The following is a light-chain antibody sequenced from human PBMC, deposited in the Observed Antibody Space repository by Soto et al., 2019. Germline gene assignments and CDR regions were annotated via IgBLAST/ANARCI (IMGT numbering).Light chain of an antibody. CDR2: AAS. CDR1: QSVSSSY. CDR3: QQYGSSPPLT. J-gene: IGKJ1*01. V-gene: IGKV3-20*01. Sequence: EIVLTQSPGTLSLSPGERATLSCRASQSVSSSYLAWYQQKPGQAPRLLIYAASSRATGIPDRFSGSGSGTDFTLTISGLEPEDFAVYYCQQYGSSPPLTFGQGTKVEIK.